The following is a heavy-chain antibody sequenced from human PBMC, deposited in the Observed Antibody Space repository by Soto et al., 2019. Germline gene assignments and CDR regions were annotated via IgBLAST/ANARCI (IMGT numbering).Heavy chain of an antibody. CDR1: GFTFSSYW. CDR3: ARENGVVAATILYYYYGMDV. J-gene: IGHJ6*02. V-gene: IGHV3-7*03. D-gene: IGHD2-15*01. CDR2: IKQDGSEK. Sequence: PGGSLRLSCAASGFTFSSYWMSWFRQAPGKGLEWVANIKQDGSEKYYVDSVKGRFTISRDNAKNSLYLQMNSLRAEDTAVYYCARENGVVAATILYYYYGMDVWGQGTTVTVSS.